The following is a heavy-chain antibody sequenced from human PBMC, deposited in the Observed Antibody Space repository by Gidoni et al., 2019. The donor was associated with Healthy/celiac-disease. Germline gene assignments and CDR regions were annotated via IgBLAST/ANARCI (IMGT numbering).Heavy chain of an antibody. Sequence: EVQLVESGGGLVQPGGSLGLSCAACGFTVSSNYMSWVRQAPGKGREWVSVIYSGGSTYDADAVKGRFTISRDNSKNTLYLQMNSLRAEDTAVYYCARGAIPMDYFDYWGQGTLVTVSS. CDR2: IYSGGST. CDR3: ARGAIPMDYFDY. J-gene: IGHJ4*02. D-gene: IGHD2-2*01. V-gene: IGHV3-66*01. CDR1: GFTVSSNY.